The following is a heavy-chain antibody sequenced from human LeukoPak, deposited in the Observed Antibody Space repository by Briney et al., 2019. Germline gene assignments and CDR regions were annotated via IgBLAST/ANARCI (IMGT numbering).Heavy chain of an antibody. CDR1: GGSISSGGYY. D-gene: IGHD3-10*01. J-gene: IGHJ4*02. CDR3: ASGPLSGYFDY. V-gene: IGHV4-30-2*01. Sequence: SETLSLTCTVSGGSISSGGYYWSWLRQPPGKGLEWIGYIYHSGSTYYNPSLKSRVTISVDRSKNQFSLKLSSVTAADTAVYYCASGPLSGYFDYWGQGTLVTVSS. CDR2: IYHSGST.